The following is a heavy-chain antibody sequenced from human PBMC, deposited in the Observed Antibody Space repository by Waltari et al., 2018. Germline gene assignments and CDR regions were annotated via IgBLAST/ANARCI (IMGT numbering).Heavy chain of an antibody. D-gene: IGHD2-2*01. CDR3: ARVPARLNYFDY. V-gene: IGHV4-61*02. J-gene: IGHJ4*02. CDR1: GGSISSGSYY. Sequence: QVQLQESGPGLVKPSQTLSLTCTVSGGSISSGSYYWSWLRQPAGKGLEWIGRIYTSGSTNYNPSLKSRVTISVDTSKNQFSLKLSSVTAADTAVYYCARVPARLNYFDYWGQGTLVTVSS. CDR2: IYTSGST.